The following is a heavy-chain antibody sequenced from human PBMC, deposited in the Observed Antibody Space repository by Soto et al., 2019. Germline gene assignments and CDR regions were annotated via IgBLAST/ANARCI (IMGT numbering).Heavy chain of an antibody. D-gene: IGHD1-26*01. Sequence: EVQLVESGGGLVQPGGSLRLSCAASGFTFSSYSMNWVRQAPGKGLEWVSYISSSSSTIYYADSVKGRFTISRDNAKNSLYLQMNSLIGDDAAVYYCARDGGSLGYWGQGTRVPVSS. CDR1: GFTFSSYS. J-gene: IGHJ4*02. V-gene: IGHV3-48*01. CDR3: ARDGGSLGY. CDR2: ISSSSSTI.